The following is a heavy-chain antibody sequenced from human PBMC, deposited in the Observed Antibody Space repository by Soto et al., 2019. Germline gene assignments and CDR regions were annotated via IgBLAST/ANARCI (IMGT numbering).Heavy chain of an antibody. CDR1: GGSFSGYY. D-gene: IGHD3-3*01. V-gene: IGHV4-34*01. J-gene: IGHJ5*02. CDR3: AWWGFWSGNPNWFDP. CDR2: INHSGST. Sequence: PSETLSLTCAVDGGSFSGYYWSWVRQPPGKGLEWNGEINHSGSTNYNPSLKSRVTISVDTSKNQFYLKLSSVTAADTAVYYCAWWGFWSGNPNWFDPWGQGTLVTVSS.